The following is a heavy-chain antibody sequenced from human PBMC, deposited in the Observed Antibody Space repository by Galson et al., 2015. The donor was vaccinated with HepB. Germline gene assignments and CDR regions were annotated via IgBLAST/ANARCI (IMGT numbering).Heavy chain of an antibody. V-gene: IGHV1-69*02. CDR3: ARVEYSSSWPESEYFQH. J-gene: IGHJ1*01. CDR1: GGTFSNYT. Sequence: SVKVSCKASGGTFSNYTISWVRQAPGQGLEWMGRIIPILGIANYAQKFQGRVTITADKSTSTAYMELSSLRSEDTAVYYCARVEYSSSWPESEYFQHWGQGTLVTVSS. D-gene: IGHD6-13*01. CDR2: IIPILGIA.